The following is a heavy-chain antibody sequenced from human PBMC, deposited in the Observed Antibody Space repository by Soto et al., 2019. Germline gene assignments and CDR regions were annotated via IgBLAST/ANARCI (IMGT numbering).Heavy chain of an antibody. V-gene: IGHV3-9*01. D-gene: IGHD3-22*01. J-gene: IGHJ4*02. CDR2: ISWISGRI. CDR1: GFTFDDYA. CDR3: AKGRLYYYDRSGYYYY. Sequence: PGGSLRLSCAASGFTFDDYAMHWVRQAPGKGLEWVSGISWISGRIGYADSVKGRFTISRDNAKNSLYLQMNRLRAEDTALYYCAKGRLYYYDRSGYYYYWGQGTLVTVSS.